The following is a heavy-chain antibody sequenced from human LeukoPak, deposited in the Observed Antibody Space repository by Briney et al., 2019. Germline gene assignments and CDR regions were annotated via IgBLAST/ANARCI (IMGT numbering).Heavy chain of an antibody. Sequence: SQTLSLTCTVSGGSISSGSYYWSWIRQPAGKGLEWIGRIYTSGSTNYNPSLKSRVTISVDTSKNQFSLKLSSVTAADTAVYYCARGWLAFDYWGKGTWSPSPQ. V-gene: IGHV4-61*02. CDR1: GGSISSGSYY. D-gene: IGHD6-19*01. J-gene: IGHJ4*02. CDR2: IYTSGST. CDR3: ARGWLAFDY.